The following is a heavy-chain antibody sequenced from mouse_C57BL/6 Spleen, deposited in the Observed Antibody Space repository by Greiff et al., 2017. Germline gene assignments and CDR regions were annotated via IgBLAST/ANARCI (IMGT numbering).Heavy chain of an antibody. CDR2: IYPGSGST. CDR3: AKPHYYGSSGFAY. D-gene: IGHD1-1*01. CDR1: GYTFTSYW. V-gene: IGHV1-55*01. J-gene: IGHJ3*01. Sequence: QVQLQQPGAELVKPGASVKMSCKASGYTFTSYWITWVKQRPGQGLEWIGDIYPGSGSTNYNEKFKSKATLTVDTSSSTADMQLSSLTSEDSAVYYCAKPHYYGSSGFAYWGQGTLVTVSA.